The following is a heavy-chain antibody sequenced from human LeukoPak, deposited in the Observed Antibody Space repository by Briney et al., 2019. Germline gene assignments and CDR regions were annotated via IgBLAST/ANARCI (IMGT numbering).Heavy chain of an antibody. Sequence: GGSLRLSCAASGFTFSSYWMSWARHAPGKGLEWVANIKQDGSEKYYVDSVKDGFTISRDNAKNSLYLQMNSLRAEDTAVYYCARGHYYYYMDVWGKGTTVTVSS. V-gene: IGHV3-7*01. CDR2: IKQDGSEK. J-gene: IGHJ6*03. CDR3: ARGHYYYYMDV. CDR1: GFTFSSYW.